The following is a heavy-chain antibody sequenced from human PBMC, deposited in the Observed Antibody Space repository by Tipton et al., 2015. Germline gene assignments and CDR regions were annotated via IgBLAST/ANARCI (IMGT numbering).Heavy chain of an antibody. Sequence: SLRLSCAASGFTFSSYEMSWVRQAPGKGLEWVSYISSSGSTIYYADSVKGRFTISRDNAKNLLYLQMNSLRAEDTAVYYCAREGSGWYGAGYWGQGTLVTVSS. CDR2: ISSSGSTI. V-gene: IGHV3-48*03. D-gene: IGHD6-19*01. CDR1: GFTFSSYE. J-gene: IGHJ4*02. CDR3: AREGSGWYGAGY.